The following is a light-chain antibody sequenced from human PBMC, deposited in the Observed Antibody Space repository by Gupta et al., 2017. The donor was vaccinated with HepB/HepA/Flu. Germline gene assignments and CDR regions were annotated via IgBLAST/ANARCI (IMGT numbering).Light chain of an antibody. CDR3: QREDTLPLT. Sequence: PSFRSASVGDRVTITCQASQDISNYLNWYQQKPGKAPKLLIYNASNLETGVPSTYSGSGSLTDFTFTISTLQREDIVTYYCQREDTLPLTFGGGTKVEIK. CDR1: QDISNY. CDR2: NAS. J-gene: IGKJ4*01. V-gene: IGKV1-33*01.